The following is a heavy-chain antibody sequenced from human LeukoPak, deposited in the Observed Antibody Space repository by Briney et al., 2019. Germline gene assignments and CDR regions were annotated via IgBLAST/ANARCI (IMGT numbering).Heavy chain of an antibody. CDR2: IYYSGST. V-gene: IGHV4-59*01. J-gene: IGHJ4*02. Sequence: SETLSLTCTVSGGSISSYYWSWIRQPPGKGLEWIGYIYYSGSTNYNPSLKSRVTISVDTSKNQFSLKLSSVTAAGTAVYYCAREGYGQYFDYWGQGTLVTVSS. CDR1: GGSISSYY. D-gene: IGHD4-17*01. CDR3: AREGYGQYFDY.